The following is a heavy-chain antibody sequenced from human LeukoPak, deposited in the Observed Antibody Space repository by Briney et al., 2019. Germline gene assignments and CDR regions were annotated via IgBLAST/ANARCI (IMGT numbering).Heavy chain of an antibody. D-gene: IGHD2-15*01. CDR2: ISYDGSNK. Sequence: GRSLRLSCAASGFTFSSYGMHWVRQAPGKGLEWVAVISYDGSNKYYADSVKGRFTISRDNSKNTLYLQMNSLRAEDTAVYYCAKDRGYCSGGSCYPWNGMDVWGKGTTVTVSS. CDR3: AKDRGYCSGGSCYPWNGMDV. J-gene: IGHJ6*04. CDR1: GFTFSSYG. V-gene: IGHV3-30*18.